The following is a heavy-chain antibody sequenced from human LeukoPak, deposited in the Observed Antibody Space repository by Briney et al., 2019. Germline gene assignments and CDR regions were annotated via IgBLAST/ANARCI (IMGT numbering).Heavy chain of an antibody. J-gene: IGHJ4*02. CDR1: GYTFTGYY. D-gene: IGHD6-19*01. CDR2: INPNSGGT. Sequence: ASVKVSCKASGYTFTGYYMQWVRQAPGQGLEWMGWINPNSGGTNYAQKFQGGVTMTRDTSISTAYMELSRLSSDDSAVYYCARSDSSGWHDYWGQGTLVTVSS. CDR3: ARSDSSGWHDY. V-gene: IGHV1-2*02.